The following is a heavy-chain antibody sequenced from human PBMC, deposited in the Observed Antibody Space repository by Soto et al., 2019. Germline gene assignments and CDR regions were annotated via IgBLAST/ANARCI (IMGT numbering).Heavy chain of an antibody. CDR3: VQTTGWPGFDF. Sequence: EVQLVESGGGLIQPGGALRLSCAASGVAVSSKYMTWGRQAPGKGLEWVSVIYGGGTTYYADSVKGRFTISRDTSKNTLYLQMNSLRAEDTAVYYCVQTTGWPGFDFWGQGTLVTVSS. CDR2: IYGGGTT. J-gene: IGHJ4*02. D-gene: IGHD6-19*01. V-gene: IGHV3-53*01. CDR1: GVAVSSKY.